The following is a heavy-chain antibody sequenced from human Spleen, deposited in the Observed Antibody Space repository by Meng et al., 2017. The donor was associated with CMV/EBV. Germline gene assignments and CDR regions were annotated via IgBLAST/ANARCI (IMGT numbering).Heavy chain of an antibody. Sequence: GGSLRLSCAASGFPFSTYSMNWVRQAPGKGLEWVSYISTSGDTIYYADSVQGRFTISRDNAKNSLFLQMNSLRAEDTAVYYCARGRMYSAYYSDCWGQGTLVTVSS. CDR3: ARGRMYSAYYSDC. CDR2: ISTSGDTI. V-gene: IGHV3-48*04. J-gene: IGHJ4*02. D-gene: IGHD1-26*01. CDR1: GFPFSTYS.